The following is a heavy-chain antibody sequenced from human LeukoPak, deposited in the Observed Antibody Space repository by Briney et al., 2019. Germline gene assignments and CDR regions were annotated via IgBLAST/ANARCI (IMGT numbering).Heavy chain of an antibody. CDR1: GFTASSNY. CDR3: ARDKIVGATTPRDAFDI. D-gene: IGHD1-26*01. V-gene: IGHV3-66*02. J-gene: IGHJ3*02. CDR2: IYSGGST. Sequence: GGSLRLSCAASGFTASSNYMSWVRQAPGKELEWVSVIYSGGSTYYADSVKGRFTISRDNSKNTLYLQMNSLRAEDTAVYYCARDKIVGATTPRDAFDIWGQGTMVTVSS.